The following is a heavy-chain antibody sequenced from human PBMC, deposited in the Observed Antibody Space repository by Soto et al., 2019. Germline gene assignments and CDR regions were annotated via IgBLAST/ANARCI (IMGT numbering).Heavy chain of an antibody. CDR2: INAGNGNT. J-gene: IGHJ5*02. V-gene: IGHV1-3*01. CDR3: AIVSTQRGYSGYALRRGWFDP. Sequence: ASVKVSCKASGYTFTSYAMHWVRQAPGQRLEWMGWINAGNGNTKYSQKFQGRVTITRDTSASTAYMELSSLRSEDTAVYYCAIVSTQRGYSGYALRRGWFDPWGQGTLVTVSS. D-gene: IGHD5-12*01. CDR1: GYTFTSYA.